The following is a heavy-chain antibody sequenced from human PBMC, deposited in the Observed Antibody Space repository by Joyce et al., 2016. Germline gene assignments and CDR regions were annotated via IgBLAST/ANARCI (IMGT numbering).Heavy chain of an antibody. CDR2: IKRDGST. Sequence: EVQLLDSGGGFMQPGGSLRLSCAASGFTFSSHIMTWVRQAPGKGREWVSGIKRDGSTYYVDSGKGRFTISRDNSKNTVYLQMNSLRVEDTAIYYCAKGDCNGGSCYSSWGQGTLVTVSS. J-gene: IGHJ5*02. CDR1: GFTFSSHI. V-gene: IGHV3-23*01. D-gene: IGHD2-15*01. CDR3: AKGDCNGGSCYSS.